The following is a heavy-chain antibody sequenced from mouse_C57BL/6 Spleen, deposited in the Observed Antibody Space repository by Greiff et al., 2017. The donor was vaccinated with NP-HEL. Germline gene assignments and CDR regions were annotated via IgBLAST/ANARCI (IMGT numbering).Heavy chain of an antibody. CDR2: ISNGGGST. CDR1: GFTFSDYY. Sequence: EVQGVESGGGLVQPGGSLKLSCAASGFTFSDYYMYWVRQTPEKRLEWVAYISNGGGSTYYPDTVKGRFTISRDNAKNTLYLQMSRLKSEDTAMYYCARPYYYGSTAAWFAYWGQGTLVTVSA. D-gene: IGHD1-1*01. CDR3: ARPYYYGSTAAWFAY. V-gene: IGHV5-12*01. J-gene: IGHJ3*01.